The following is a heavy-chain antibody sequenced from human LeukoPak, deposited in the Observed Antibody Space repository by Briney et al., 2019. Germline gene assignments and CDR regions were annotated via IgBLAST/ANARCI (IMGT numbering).Heavy chain of an antibody. CDR3: ARGVGSSWGH. J-gene: IGHJ4*02. CDR1: GESFSGYY. V-gene: IGHV4-34*01. Sequence: SETLSLTCAVYGESFSGYYWSWIRQPPGKGLEWIGEINHSGSTNYNPSLKSRVTISVDTSKNQFSLKLSSVTAADTAVYYCARGVGSSWGHWGQGTLVTVSS. CDR2: INHSGST. D-gene: IGHD6-13*01.